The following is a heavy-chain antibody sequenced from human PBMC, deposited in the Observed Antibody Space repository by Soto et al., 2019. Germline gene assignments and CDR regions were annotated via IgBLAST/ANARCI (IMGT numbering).Heavy chain of an antibody. D-gene: IGHD1-26*01. V-gene: IGHV3-23*01. CDR1: GFTFTSFA. Sequence: GGSLRLSCAASGFTFTSFAMNWVRQAPGKGLEWVSTISGSGGTTFYADSVKGRFTISRDNSRNTLFLQMSSLAVEDTAIFYCAKDGPRRRRLGAPDYWGQGTLVTVSS. CDR3: AKDGPRRRRLGAPDY. CDR2: ISGSGGTT. J-gene: IGHJ4*02.